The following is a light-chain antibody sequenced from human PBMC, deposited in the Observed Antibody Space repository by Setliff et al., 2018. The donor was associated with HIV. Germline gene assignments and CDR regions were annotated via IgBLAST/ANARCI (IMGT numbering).Light chain of an antibody. V-gene: IGLV2-14*01. CDR3: GSYTSTTSYV. CDR2: EVS. Sequence: SVLAQPASVSGSPGQSITISCTGTSSDVGGYKFVSWYQQHPGKAPELMIYEVSNRPSGVSDRFSGSKSGSTASLTISGLQAEDEADYYCGSYTSTTSYVFGSGTKVTVL. J-gene: IGLJ1*01. CDR1: SSDVGGYKF.